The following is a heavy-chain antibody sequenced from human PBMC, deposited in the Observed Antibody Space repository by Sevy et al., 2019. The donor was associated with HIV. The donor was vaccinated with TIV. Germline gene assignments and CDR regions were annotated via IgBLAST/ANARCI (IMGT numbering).Heavy chain of an antibody. CDR2: ISWNSGSI. Sequence: GGSLRLSCAASGFTFDDYAMHWVRQAPGKGLEWVSGISWNSGSIGYADSVKGRFTISRDNAKNSLYLQMNSLRAEDTALYYCARNTYDFWSGYYPDAFDIWGQGTMVTVSS. CDR3: ARNTYDFWSGYYPDAFDI. V-gene: IGHV3-9*01. D-gene: IGHD3-3*01. J-gene: IGHJ3*02. CDR1: GFTFDDYA.